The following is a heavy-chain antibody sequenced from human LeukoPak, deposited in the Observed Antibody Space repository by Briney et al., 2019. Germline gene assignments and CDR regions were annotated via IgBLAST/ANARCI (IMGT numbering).Heavy chain of an antibody. V-gene: IGHV3-13*01. CDR1: GFTFSSYD. CDR3: ARGAPGSWYYYYYGMDV. J-gene: IGHJ6*02. CDR2: IGTAGDT. Sequence: GGSLRLSCAASGFTFSSYDMHWVRQATGKGLEWVSAIGTAGDTYYPGSVKGRFTISRENAKNSLYLQMNSLRAGDTAVYYCARGAPGSWYYYYYGMDVWGQGTTVTVSS. D-gene: IGHD3-10*01.